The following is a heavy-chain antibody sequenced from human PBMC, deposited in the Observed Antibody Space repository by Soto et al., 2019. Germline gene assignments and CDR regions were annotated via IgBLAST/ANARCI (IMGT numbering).Heavy chain of an antibody. D-gene: IGHD1-26*01. CDR1: GFTFTSSA. Sequence: SVKVSCKASGFTFTSSAVQWVRQARGQRLEWIGWIVVGSGNTNYAQKFQERVTITRDMSTSTAYMELSSLRSEDTAVYYCAADPGGSYQTFDYWGQGTLVTVSS. CDR3: AADPGGSYQTFDY. J-gene: IGHJ4*02. V-gene: IGHV1-58*01. CDR2: IVVGSGNT.